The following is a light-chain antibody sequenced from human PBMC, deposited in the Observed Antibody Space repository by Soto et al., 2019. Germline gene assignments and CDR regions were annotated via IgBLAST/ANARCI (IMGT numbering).Light chain of an antibody. Sequence: QSALTQPASVSGSPGQSITISCTGTSSDVGGYNYVSWYQQHPGKAPKLMIYEVSNRPSGVSNRSSGSKSGNTASLTISGLQAEDEADYYCSSYTSSTFYVFGTGTKLPS. CDR2: EVS. J-gene: IGLJ1*01. CDR3: SSYTSSTFYV. V-gene: IGLV2-14*01. CDR1: SSDVGGYNY.